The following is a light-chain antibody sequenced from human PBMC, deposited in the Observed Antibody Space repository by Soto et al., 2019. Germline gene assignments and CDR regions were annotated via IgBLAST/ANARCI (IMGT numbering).Light chain of an antibody. CDR1: QSVSSNY. Sequence: ESVLTQSPGTLSLSPGERATLSCRASQSVSSNYLAWYQQKPGQAPRLLIYDAANRATGIPARFRGSGSGTDFTLTISCLEPEDFAVYYCQQRSNWPLITFGQGTRVDIK. J-gene: IGKJ5*01. CDR3: QQRSNWPLIT. CDR2: DAA. V-gene: IGKV3-11*01.